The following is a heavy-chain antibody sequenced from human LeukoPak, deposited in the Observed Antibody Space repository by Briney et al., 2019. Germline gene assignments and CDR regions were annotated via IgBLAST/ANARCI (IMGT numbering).Heavy chain of an antibody. CDR3: ARVRISTGYHSLSAETRTPNYFDY. CDR1: GGSFSGYY. D-gene: IGHD3-9*01. Sequence: SETLSLTCAVYGGSFSGYYWSWIRQPPGKGLEWIGEINHSGSTNYNPSLKSRVTISVDTSRNQFSLKLSSVTAADTAVYYCARVRISTGYHSLSAETRTPNYFDYWGQGTLVTVSS. V-gene: IGHV4-34*01. CDR2: INHSGST. J-gene: IGHJ4*02.